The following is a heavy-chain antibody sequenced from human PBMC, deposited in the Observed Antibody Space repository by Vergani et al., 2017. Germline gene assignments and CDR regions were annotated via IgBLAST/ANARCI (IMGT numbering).Heavy chain of an antibody. CDR2: IYYSGST. V-gene: IGHV4-59*01. J-gene: IGHJ4*02. Sequence: QVQLQESGPGLVKPSETLSLTCTVSGGSISSYYWSWLRQPPGKGLEWIGYIYYSGSTNYKPSLKSRVTISVDTSKNLFSLKLSSVTAADTAVYYCARGNYYYDSSGYSNWDQGTLVTVSS. CDR1: GGSISSYY. CDR3: ARGNYYYDSSGYSN. D-gene: IGHD3-22*01.